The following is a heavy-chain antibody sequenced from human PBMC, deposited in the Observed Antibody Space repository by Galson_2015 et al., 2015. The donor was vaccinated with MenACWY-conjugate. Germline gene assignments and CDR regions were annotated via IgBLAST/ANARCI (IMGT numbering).Heavy chain of an antibody. CDR2: LNPDSGST. V-gene: IGHV1-46*01. Sequence: SVKVSCKASGDTFATYRVHWVRQAPGQGLEWMGVLNPDSGSTAYAPKFLGRIPMTRDASTSQVYMALSSLRSEDTAVYYCARERGNKVYYFYCWGQGTLVAVSS. D-gene: IGHD1-14*01. J-gene: IGHJ4*02. CDR1: GDTFATYR. CDR3: ARERGNKVYYFYC.